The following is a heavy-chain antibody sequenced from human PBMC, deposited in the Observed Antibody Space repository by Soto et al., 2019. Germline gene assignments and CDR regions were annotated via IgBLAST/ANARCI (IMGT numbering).Heavy chain of an antibody. CDR3: ARATSTPRTAYAFDP. J-gene: IGHJ5*02. Sequence: EVQLVQSGAEVKKPGESLKISCKGSGYSFTSYWIGWVRQMPGKGLEWMGIIYPGDSDTRYSPSFQGQVTISADKSISTAYLQWSSLKASDTAMYYCARATSTPRTAYAFDPWGQGTLVTVSS. CDR1: GYSFTSYW. V-gene: IGHV5-51*01. CDR2: IYPGDSDT. D-gene: IGHD1-1*01.